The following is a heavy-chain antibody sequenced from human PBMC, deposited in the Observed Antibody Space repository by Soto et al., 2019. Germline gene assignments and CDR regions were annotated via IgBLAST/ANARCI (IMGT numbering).Heavy chain of an antibody. V-gene: IGHV3-7*03. CDR2: IKYDGSEK. CDR3: ASSPHKDSRPDY. J-gene: IGHJ4*02. Sequence: VQLVESGGGLVQPGGSLRLSCAASGFTFSSYWVSWVRQAPGRGLEWMANIKYDGSEKYYVDSVKGRLTISRDNAKNSLYLQMNSLRAEDTAVYYCASSPHKDSRPDYWGQGTLVTVSS. D-gene: IGHD3-22*01. CDR1: GFTFSSYW.